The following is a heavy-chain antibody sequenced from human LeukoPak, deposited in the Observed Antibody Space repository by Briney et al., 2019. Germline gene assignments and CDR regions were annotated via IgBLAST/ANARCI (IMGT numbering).Heavy chain of an antibody. CDR3: ARLGFYFDY. D-gene: IGHD3-16*01. J-gene: IGHJ4*02. Sequence: GGSLRLSCAASGFTFSSNWMSWVRQAPGKGLEWVANIKQDGSEKYYVDSVKGRFTISRDNAKNSLYLQMSSLRAEDTAVYYCARLGFYFDYWGQGTLVTVSS. CDR2: IKQDGSEK. V-gene: IGHV3-7*01. CDR1: GFTFSSNW.